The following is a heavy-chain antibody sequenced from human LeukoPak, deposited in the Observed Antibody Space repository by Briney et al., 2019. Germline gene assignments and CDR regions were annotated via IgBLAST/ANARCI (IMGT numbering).Heavy chain of an antibody. CDR3: ARDRGYCSSTSCYHIAFDI. CDR1: GFTFSSYW. Sequence: GGSLRLSCAASGFTFSSYWMSWVRQAPGKGLEWVSSISSSSSYIYYADSVKGRFTISRDNAKNSLYLQMNSLRAEDTAVYCCARDRGYCSSTSCYHIAFDIWGQGTMVTVSS. D-gene: IGHD2-2*01. J-gene: IGHJ3*02. CDR2: ISSSSSYI. V-gene: IGHV3-21*01.